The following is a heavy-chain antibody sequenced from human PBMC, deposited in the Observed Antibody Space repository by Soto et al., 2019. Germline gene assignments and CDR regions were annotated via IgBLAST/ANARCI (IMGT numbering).Heavy chain of an antibody. J-gene: IGHJ4*02. CDR3: ARDPPNTIPIDY. V-gene: IGHV3-74*01. D-gene: IGHD2-2*01. CDR1: GFTFSSYW. Sequence: EVQLVESGGGLVQPGGSLRLSCAASGFTFSSYWMLWVRQVPGKGLVFVSRINSDGSDTTYADSVKGRFTISRDNAKNTLYLQANSLRAEDTAVYYCARDPPNTIPIDYWGQGTLVTVSS. CDR2: INSDGSDT.